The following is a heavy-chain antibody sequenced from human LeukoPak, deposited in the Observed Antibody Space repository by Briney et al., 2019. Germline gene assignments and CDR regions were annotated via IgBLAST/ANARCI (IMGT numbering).Heavy chain of an antibody. CDR1: GFTFDDYA. D-gene: IGHD6-13*01. Sequence: GGSLRLSCAASGFTFDDYAMHWVRQAPGKGLEWVSSISWNSGAIGYADSVKGRFTISRDNAQNSLYLQMNSLRADDTALYYCAKGGYTTSYYSFDYWGQGTLVTVSS. V-gene: IGHV3-9*01. J-gene: IGHJ4*02. CDR3: AKGGYTTSYYSFDY. CDR2: ISWNSGAI.